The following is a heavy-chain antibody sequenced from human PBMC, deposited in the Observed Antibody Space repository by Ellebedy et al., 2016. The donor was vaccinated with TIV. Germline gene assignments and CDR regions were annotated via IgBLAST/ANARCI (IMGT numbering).Heavy chain of an antibody. Sequence: SETLSLXXNVSGDSIDTAGYFWSWIRQHPGKGLEWIGYISYTGFTYYKPSLESRVTISLDTSKSQFSLRLSSVTAADTAVYYCARGKNGGNYFDYWGQGTLVTVSS. V-gene: IGHV4-30-4*01. J-gene: IGHJ4*02. CDR1: GDSIDTAGYF. CDR3: ARGKNGGNYFDY. D-gene: IGHD4-23*01. CDR2: ISYTGFT.